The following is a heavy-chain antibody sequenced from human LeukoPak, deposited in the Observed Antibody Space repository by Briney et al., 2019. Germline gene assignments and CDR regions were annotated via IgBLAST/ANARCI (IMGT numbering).Heavy chain of an antibody. J-gene: IGHJ4*02. Sequence: GGSLRLSCAASGFTFSDYYMSWIRQAPGKGLEWVSYISSSGSTVYYADSVKGRFTISRDNAKNSLYLQMNSLRAEDTAVYYCARNSGYDFWSGYYTAFYPDYWGQGTLVTVSS. CDR3: ARNSGYDFWSGYYTAFYPDY. D-gene: IGHD3-3*01. CDR2: ISSSGSTV. V-gene: IGHV3-11*01. CDR1: GFTFSDYY.